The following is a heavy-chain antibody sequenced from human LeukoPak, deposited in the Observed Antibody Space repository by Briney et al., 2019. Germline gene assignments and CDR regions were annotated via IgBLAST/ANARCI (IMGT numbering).Heavy chain of an antibody. J-gene: IGHJ4*02. CDR1: GGSFSGYY. V-gene: IGHV4-34*01. CDR3: ARARGTEAIDY. Sequence: PSETLSLTCAVYGGSFSGYYWTWIRQPPGKGLEWIGEINHSGSTNYDPSLKSRVTISVDTSKNQFSLKMRSVTAADTAVYYCARARGTEAIDYWGQGTLVTVSS. D-gene: IGHD6-25*01. CDR2: INHSGST.